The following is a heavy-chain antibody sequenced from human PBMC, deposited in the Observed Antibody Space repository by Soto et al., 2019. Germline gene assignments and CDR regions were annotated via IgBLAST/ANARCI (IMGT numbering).Heavy chain of an antibody. CDR1: GFTVSDNY. V-gene: IGHV3-11*01. Sequence: QVQLVESGGGLVQPGGSLRLSCAASGFTVSDNYMSWLRQAPGKGLEWISYISTTAIKYADSVRGRFTISKDTAKNSLYLHMNSRGADDSAVYYCARGAGWWEYWGQGTLVTVSS. J-gene: IGHJ4*02. CDR2: ISTTAI. D-gene: IGHD2-8*02. CDR3: ARGAGWWEY.